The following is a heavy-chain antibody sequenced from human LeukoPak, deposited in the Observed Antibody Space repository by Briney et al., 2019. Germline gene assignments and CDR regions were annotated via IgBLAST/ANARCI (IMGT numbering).Heavy chain of an antibody. J-gene: IGHJ4*02. Sequence: SETLSLTCTASGDSISSSGYYWGWIRQPPGKGLEWIASINYSGTTYYNPSLKSRVTISEDRSKNQFSLKLSSVTAADTAVYYCARLRDGRWLLEYWGQGTLVTVSS. CDR3: ARLRDGRWLLEY. CDR1: GDSISSSGYY. CDR2: INYSGTT. D-gene: IGHD5-24*01. V-gene: IGHV4-39*01.